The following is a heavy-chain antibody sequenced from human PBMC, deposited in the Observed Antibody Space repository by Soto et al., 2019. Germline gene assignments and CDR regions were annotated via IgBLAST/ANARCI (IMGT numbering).Heavy chain of an antibody. CDR2: ISSSSSFI. V-gene: IGHV3-21*01. Sequence: EVQLVESGGGLVKPGGSLRLSCAASGFTFSSYSMNWVRQAPGKGLEWVSSISSSSSFIYYADSVKGRFTISRDNAKNSLYLQMNSLRAEDTAVYYCARGTPSAWQQRGRGWFDPWGQGTLVTVSS. D-gene: IGHD6-13*01. CDR1: GFTFSSYS. CDR3: ARGTPSAWQQRGRGWFDP. J-gene: IGHJ5*02.